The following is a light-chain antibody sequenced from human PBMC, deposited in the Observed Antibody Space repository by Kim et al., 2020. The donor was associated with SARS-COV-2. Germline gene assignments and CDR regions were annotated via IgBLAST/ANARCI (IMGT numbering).Light chain of an antibody. CDR1: NSNIGSNS. CDR2: SDS. J-gene: IGLJ2*01. Sequence: QSVLTQPPSASGTPGQRVTISCSGSNSNIGSNSVNWYQQLPRTAPKLLLYSDSQRPSGVPDRFSGSRSGTSASLAISGLQSEDEADYYCAAWDDSLTGHVVFGGGTQLTVL. CDR3: AAWDDSLTGHVV. V-gene: IGLV1-44*01.